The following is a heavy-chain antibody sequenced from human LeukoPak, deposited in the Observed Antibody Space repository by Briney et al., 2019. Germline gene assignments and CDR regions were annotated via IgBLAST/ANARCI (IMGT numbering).Heavy chain of an antibody. CDR3: AKGRRHQLLFSGDYYYYYMDV. V-gene: IGHV1-46*01. D-gene: IGHD2-2*01. CDR1: GYTFTGYY. Sequence: GASVKVFCKASGYTFTGYYMHWVRQAPGQGLEWMGIINPSDGSANYAQKFQGRVTITTDESTSTAYMELSSLRSEDTAVYYCAKGRRHQLLFSGDYYYYYMDVWGKGTTVTVSS. J-gene: IGHJ6*03. CDR2: INPSDGSA.